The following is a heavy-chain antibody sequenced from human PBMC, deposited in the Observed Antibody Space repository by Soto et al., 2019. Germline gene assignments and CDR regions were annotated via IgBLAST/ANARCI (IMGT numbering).Heavy chain of an antibody. D-gene: IGHD1-26*01. CDR2: TYYRSKWYN. CDR1: GDSVSSNSAA. V-gene: IGHV6-1*01. J-gene: IGHJ6*02. Sequence: SQTLSLTCAISGDSVSSNSAAWNWIRQSPSRGLEWLGRTYYRSKWYNDYAVSVKSRITINPDTSKNQFSLQLNSVTPEDTAAYYCARAWELPRGGYYGMDVWGQGTTVTVSS. CDR3: ARAWELPRGGYYGMDV.